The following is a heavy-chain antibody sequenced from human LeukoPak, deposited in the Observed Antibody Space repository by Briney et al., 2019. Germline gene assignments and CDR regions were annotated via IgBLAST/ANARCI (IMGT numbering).Heavy chain of an antibody. Sequence: GGSLRLSCAASGFTFSSYSMHWVRQAPGKGLEWVAVISYDGSNKYYADSVKGRFTISRDNSKNTLYLQMNSLRAEDTAVYYCAKVNRVAATVPVDYWGQGTLVTVSS. J-gene: IGHJ4*02. CDR1: GFTFSSYS. CDR3: AKVNRVAATVPVDY. CDR2: ISYDGSNK. D-gene: IGHD2-15*01. V-gene: IGHV3-30*18.